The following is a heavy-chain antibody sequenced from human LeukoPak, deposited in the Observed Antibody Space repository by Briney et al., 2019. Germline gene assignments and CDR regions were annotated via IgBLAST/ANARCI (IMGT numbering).Heavy chain of an antibody. V-gene: IGHV4-39*01. CDR2: IYYSEST. CDR3: ARRPGSSAYPHYFGMDV. D-gene: IGHD3-22*01. J-gene: IGHJ6*02. CDR1: GGSISSGGYY. Sequence: SETLSLTCTVSGGSISSGGYYWGWIRQPPGKGLEWIGSIYYSESTYYNPSLKSRVTISVDTSKNQFSLKLNSVTAADTAVYYCARRPGSSAYPHYFGMDVWGQGTSVTVSS.